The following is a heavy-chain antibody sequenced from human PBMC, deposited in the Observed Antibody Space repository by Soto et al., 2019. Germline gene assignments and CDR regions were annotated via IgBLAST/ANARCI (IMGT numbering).Heavy chain of an antibody. CDR2: IIPIFGTI. D-gene: IGHD6-19*01. J-gene: IGHJ6*02. CDR1: GGTFRTYA. V-gene: IGHV1-69*12. CDR3: AKGAVAGTPTSYYYYGMDV. Sequence: QVQLLQSGAEVKKPGSSVRVSCEASGGTFRTYAISWVRQDPGQGLEWMGEIIPIFGTINYAQKFQGRLTNTADQSTATVYMDLRSLRSAYTALYYCAKGAVAGTPTSYYYYGMDVWGQGPTVTVSS.